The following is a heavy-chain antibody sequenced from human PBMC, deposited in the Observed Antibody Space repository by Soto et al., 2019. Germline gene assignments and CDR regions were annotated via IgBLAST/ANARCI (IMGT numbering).Heavy chain of an antibody. J-gene: IGHJ6*02. CDR1: EFTFRDYY. Sequence: GGALSLSCAASEFTFRDYYMNWIRQAPGKGLEWVSYISHSGSTIYYANSVKGRFTISRDNVKNSLYLQMNSLRAEDTAMYYCARDDTGSMDVWGQGTTVTVSS. D-gene: IGHD2-8*02. V-gene: IGHV3-11*01. CDR2: ISHSGSTI. CDR3: ARDDTGSMDV.